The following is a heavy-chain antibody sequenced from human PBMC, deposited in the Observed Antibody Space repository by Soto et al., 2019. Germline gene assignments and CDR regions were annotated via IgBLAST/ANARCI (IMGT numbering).Heavy chain of an antibody. Sequence: EVQLVESGGGLVQPGGSLRLSCAASGFTVSSNYMSWVRQAPGKGLEWVSVIYSGGSTYYADSVKGRFTISRDNSKNTLYLQMNSLRAEDTAVYYCAREGSRGFFGRFAFDIWGQGTMVTVSS. D-gene: IGHD3-10*01. CDR1: GFTVSSNY. CDR2: IYSGGST. CDR3: AREGSRGFFGRFAFDI. J-gene: IGHJ3*02. V-gene: IGHV3-66*01.